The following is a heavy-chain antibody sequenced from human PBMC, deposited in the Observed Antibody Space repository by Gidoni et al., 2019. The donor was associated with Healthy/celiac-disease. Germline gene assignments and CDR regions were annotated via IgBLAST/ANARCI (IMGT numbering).Heavy chain of an antibody. D-gene: IGHD1-7*01. V-gene: IGHV4-34*01. Sequence: QVQLQQWGAGLLKPSETLSLTCAVYGGSFSGYYWSWIRQPPGKGLEWIGEINHSGSTNYNPSLKSRVTISVDTSKNQFSLKLSSVTAADTAVYYCARVNWNYFYYYYGMDVWGQGTTVTVSS. CDR1: GGSFSGYY. CDR3: ARVNWNYFYYYYGMDV. J-gene: IGHJ6*02. CDR2: INHSGST.